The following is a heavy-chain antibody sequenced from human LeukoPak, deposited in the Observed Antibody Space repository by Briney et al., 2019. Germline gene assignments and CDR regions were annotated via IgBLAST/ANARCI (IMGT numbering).Heavy chain of an antibody. CDR3: ARDPGIAAARYYFDY. Sequence: PGGSLRLSCAASGFTFSDYYMSWIRQAPGKGLEWVSYISSSGSTIYYADSVKGRFTISRDNAKNSLYLQMNSLRAEDTAVYYCARDPGIAAARYYFDYWGQGTLVTVSS. CDR2: ISSSGSTI. J-gene: IGHJ4*02. D-gene: IGHD6-13*01. CDR1: GFTFSDYY. V-gene: IGHV3-11*01.